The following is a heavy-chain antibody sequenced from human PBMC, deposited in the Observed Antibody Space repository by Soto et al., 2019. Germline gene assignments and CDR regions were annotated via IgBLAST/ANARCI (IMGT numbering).Heavy chain of an antibody. D-gene: IGHD6-25*01. Sequence: SETLPLTCTVSGGSISSGAFSWSWIRQPPGRGLEWIGYIYHSGSTYYIPSLRSRVAISMDRAKNQFSLHLSSVTAEDTAVYFRAIVRCSDTWQGVWQCWGLGTVVT. CDR3: AIVRCSDTWQGVWQC. V-gene: IGHV4-30-2*01. CDR1: GGSISSGAFS. CDR2: IYHSGST. J-gene: IGHJ3*01.